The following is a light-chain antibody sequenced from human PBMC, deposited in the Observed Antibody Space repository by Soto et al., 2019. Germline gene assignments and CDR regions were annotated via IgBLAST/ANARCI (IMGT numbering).Light chain of an antibody. V-gene: IGLV3-21*02. CDR2: ADS. J-gene: IGLJ7*01. Sequence: SYELTQPPSVSVAPGQTARITCGGNNIGSKSVHWYQQKPGQAPVLVVYADSDRPSGIPERFSGSNSGNTATLTISRVEAGDEADYYCQVWDSSSDHPDAVFGGGTQLTVL. CDR3: QVWDSSSDHPDAV. CDR1: NIGSKS.